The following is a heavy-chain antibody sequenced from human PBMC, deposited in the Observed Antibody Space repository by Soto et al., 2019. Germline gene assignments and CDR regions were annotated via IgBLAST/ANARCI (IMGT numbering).Heavy chain of an antibody. CDR1: GGSISSGGYS. CDR3: ARGSRDPGYYDSSGYYLGSYYFDY. CDR2: IYHSGST. J-gene: IGHJ4*02. Sequence: SETLSLTCAVSGGSISSGGYSWSWIRQPPGKGLEWIGYIYHSGSTYYNPSLKSRVTISVDRSKNQFSLKLSSVTAADTAVYYCARGSRDPGYYDSSGYYLGSYYFDYWGQGTLITVSS. D-gene: IGHD3-22*01. V-gene: IGHV4-30-2*01.